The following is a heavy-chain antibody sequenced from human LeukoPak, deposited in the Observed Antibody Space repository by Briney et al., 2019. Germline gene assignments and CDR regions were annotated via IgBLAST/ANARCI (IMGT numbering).Heavy chain of an antibody. CDR1: GFTFSSYS. V-gene: IGHV3-21*01. Sequence: GGSLRLSCAASGFTFSSYSMNWVRQAPGKGLEWVSSISSSSSYIYYADSVKGRFTISRDNAKNSLYLQMNSLRAEDTAVYYCARRNRLWRTLDYWGQGTLATVSS. D-gene: IGHD1-14*01. J-gene: IGHJ4*02. CDR3: ARRNRLWRTLDY. CDR2: ISSSSSYI.